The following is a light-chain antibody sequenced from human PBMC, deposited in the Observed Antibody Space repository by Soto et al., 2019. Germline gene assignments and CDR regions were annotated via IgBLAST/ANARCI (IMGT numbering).Light chain of an antibody. Sequence: IVMTRSPDTLSASPGERATLSCRASQSVSGNLAWYQHKPGQAPRLLIYGASTRATGIPARFSGSGSGTEFTLTISSLQSEDFAIYYCQQYNNWLWTFGQGTKVDIK. CDR1: QSVSGN. J-gene: IGKJ1*01. CDR3: QQYNNWLWT. CDR2: GAS. V-gene: IGKV3-15*01.